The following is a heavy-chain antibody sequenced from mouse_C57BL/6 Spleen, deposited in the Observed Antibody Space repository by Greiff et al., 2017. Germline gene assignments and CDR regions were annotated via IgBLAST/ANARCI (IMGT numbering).Heavy chain of an antibody. J-gene: IGHJ3*01. CDR1: GYTFTDYN. V-gene: IGHV1-22*01. D-gene: IGHD2-4*01. Sequence: VQLKESGPELVKPGASVKMSCKASGYTFTDYNMHWVKQSHGKSLEWIGYINPNNGGTSYNQKFKGKATLTVNKSSSTAYMELRSLTSEDSAVYYCARAYDYDGAWFAYWGQGTLVTVSA. CDR2: INPNNGGT. CDR3: ARAYDYDGAWFAY.